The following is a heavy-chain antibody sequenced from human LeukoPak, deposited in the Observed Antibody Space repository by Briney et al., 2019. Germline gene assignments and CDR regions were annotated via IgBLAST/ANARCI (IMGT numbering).Heavy chain of an antibody. V-gene: IGHV3-23*01. CDR2: ISNSGGST. Sequence: GGSLRLSCAASGFTFSSYAMTWVRQAPGKGLEWVSTISNSGGSTYYADTVRGRFTISSDNSKNTLYLQMNSLRAEDTAVYYCAKVIGSGYFRPPDYWGQGTRVTVSS. CDR3: AKVIGSGYFRPPDY. J-gene: IGHJ4*02. D-gene: IGHD3-22*01. CDR1: GFTFSSYA.